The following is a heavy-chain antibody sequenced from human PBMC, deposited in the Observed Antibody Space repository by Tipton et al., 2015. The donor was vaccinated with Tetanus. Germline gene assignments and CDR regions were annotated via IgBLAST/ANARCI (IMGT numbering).Heavy chain of an antibody. CDR3: ARVSRRTFYLDY. Sequence: TLSLTCTVSGGSVRSGDYSWNWIRQPPGKGLEWLAYVSYSGRTNSNYSLKSRITISQDTSKNQFSLRLTSVTAADTAVYYCARVSRRTFYLDYWGPGAQVTVSS. V-gene: IGHV4-61*08. J-gene: IGHJ4*02. CDR2: VSYSGRT. D-gene: IGHD1-14*01. CDR1: GGSVRSGDYS.